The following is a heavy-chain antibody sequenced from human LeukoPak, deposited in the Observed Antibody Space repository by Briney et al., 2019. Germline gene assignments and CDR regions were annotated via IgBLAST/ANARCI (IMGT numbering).Heavy chain of an antibody. Sequence: GGSLRLSCTTSGFTFSNYGMLWVCQAPGKGLDWVAFIRYDGSIKYYADSVKGRFTISRDNSRTTLYLQMNSLRIEDTALYYCVKDNPLDYWGRGTLVIVSS. CDR1: GFTFSNYG. V-gene: IGHV3-30*02. J-gene: IGHJ4*02. CDR3: VKDNPLDY. CDR2: IRYDGSIK.